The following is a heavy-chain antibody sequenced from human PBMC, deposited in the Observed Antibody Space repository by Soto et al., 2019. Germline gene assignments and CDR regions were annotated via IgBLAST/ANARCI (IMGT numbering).Heavy chain of an antibody. Sequence: GGSLRLSCAASGFAFSSYGMHWVRQAPGTGLEWVAVISYDGSLQHYADSVKGRLTISRDNSKNTLYLQMNSLRAEDTAVYYCAKDGMITTGDNWFDPWGQGTLVTVSS. CDR3: AKDGMITTGDNWFDP. CDR2: ISYDGSLQ. CDR1: GFAFSSYG. V-gene: IGHV3-30*18. D-gene: IGHD3-16*01. J-gene: IGHJ5*02.